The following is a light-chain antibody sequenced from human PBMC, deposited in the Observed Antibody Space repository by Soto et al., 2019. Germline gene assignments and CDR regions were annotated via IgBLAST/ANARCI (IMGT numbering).Light chain of an antibody. J-gene: IGKJ4*01. V-gene: IGKV3-11*01. Sequence: EIVMTQSPATLSVSPGERATLSGMASQSVSSSYLAWYRHQAGQPPRLLIYDASKRATGIPARFIGSGSGTHFTLTISSLEPEDFGLYYCQQRSNWPSVTFGGGTKVDIK. CDR2: DAS. CDR3: QQRSNWPSVT. CDR1: QSVSSSY.